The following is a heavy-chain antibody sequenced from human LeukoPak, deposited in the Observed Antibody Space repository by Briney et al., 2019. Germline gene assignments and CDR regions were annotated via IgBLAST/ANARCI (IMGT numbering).Heavy chain of an antibody. CDR1: GFTFRNYA. Sequence: GGSLRLSCAGSGFTFRNYAMSWVRQAPGKGLEWVSVISSSGGSTYYADSVKGRFTISRDNSKNTLYVQMNSLRGGDTAVYYCAKDYGPKQLVFFDSWGQGTLVTVSS. V-gene: IGHV3-23*01. J-gene: IGHJ4*02. CDR3: AKDYGPKQLVFFDS. D-gene: IGHD6-13*01. CDR2: ISSSGGST.